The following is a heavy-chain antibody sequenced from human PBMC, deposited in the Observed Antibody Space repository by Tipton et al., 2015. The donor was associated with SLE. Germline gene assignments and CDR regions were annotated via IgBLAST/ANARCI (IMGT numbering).Heavy chain of an antibody. CDR3: AKALYYYSSSGPPSGIDS. J-gene: IGHJ4*02. CDR1: GFTLGDYA. V-gene: IGHV3-23*01. Sequence: SLRLSCSTSGFTLGDYAGTWVRQAPGKGLEWVSGITGSGGSTYYTDSVKGRFSISRDNSKNTMYLQMNNLRDEDTAVYYCAKALYYYSSSGPPSGIDSWGQGTLVTVSS. CDR2: ITGSGGST. D-gene: IGHD3-22*01.